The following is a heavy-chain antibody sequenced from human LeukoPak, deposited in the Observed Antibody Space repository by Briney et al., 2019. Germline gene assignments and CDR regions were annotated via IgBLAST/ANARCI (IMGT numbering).Heavy chain of an antibody. CDR3: AREEWLYYFDY. Sequence: GGSLRLSCEASGFSFSSYGMSWVRQAPGEGLEWVSGFSASDGSRYYADSVKGRFTISRDNSKNTLHLQMNSLRAEDTAVYYCAREEWLYYFDYWGQGTLVTVSS. J-gene: IGHJ4*02. CDR1: GFSFSSYG. D-gene: IGHD5-12*01. V-gene: IGHV3-23*01. CDR2: FSASDGSR.